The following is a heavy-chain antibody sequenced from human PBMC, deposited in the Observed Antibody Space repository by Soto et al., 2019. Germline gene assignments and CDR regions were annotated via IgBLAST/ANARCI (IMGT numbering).Heavy chain of an antibody. CDR2: ISGTGVPT. D-gene: IGHD2-2*01. Sequence: GGSLRLSCAASGFDFSSYAMSWVRQAPGKGLECISLISGTGVPTLYAESVKGRFSVSRDNSKDTLFLEMNNLGVDDTAMYYCAKSFCSSSSCFFLWVDPWGPGTLVSVSS. J-gene: IGHJ5*02. CDR1: GFDFSSYA. V-gene: IGHV3-23*01. CDR3: AKSFCSSSSCFFLWVDP.